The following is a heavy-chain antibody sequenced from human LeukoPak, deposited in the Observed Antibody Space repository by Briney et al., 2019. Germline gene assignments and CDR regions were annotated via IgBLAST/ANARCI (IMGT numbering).Heavy chain of an antibody. V-gene: IGHV4-39*01. CDR1: GGSISNSNYY. CDR2: IYYSGNT. D-gene: IGHD5-24*01. Sequence: SETLSLTCTVSGGSISNSNYYWGWVRQPPGKGLEWIGTIYYSGNTYYNPSLNSRFTISVDTSKNQFSLRLSSVTAADTAVYFCMRHEEEDGYNAKPFDFWGQGTLVTVSS. CDR3: MRHEEEDGYNAKPFDF. J-gene: IGHJ4*02.